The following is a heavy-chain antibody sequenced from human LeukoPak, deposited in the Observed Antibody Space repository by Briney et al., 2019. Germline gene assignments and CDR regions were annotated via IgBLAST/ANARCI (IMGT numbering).Heavy chain of an antibody. V-gene: IGHV1-8*03. CDR1: GYTFTSYD. Sequence: ASVKVSCKASGYTFTSYDINWVRQATGQGLEWMGWMNPNSGNTGYAQKFQGRVTITRNTSISTAYMELSSLRSEDTAVYYCARGFEMATIRYYYYYYMDVWGKGTTVTVSS. J-gene: IGHJ6*03. CDR2: MNPNSGNT. CDR3: ARGFEMATIRYYYYYYMDV. D-gene: IGHD5-24*01.